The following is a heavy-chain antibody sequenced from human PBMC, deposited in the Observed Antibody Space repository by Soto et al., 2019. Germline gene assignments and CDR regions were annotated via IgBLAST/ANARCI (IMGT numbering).Heavy chain of an antibody. D-gene: IGHD1-26*01. Sequence: QITLRESGPSLVKPTETLTLTCTFSGFSLTTTGVGVGWIRQPPGKALEWLAVGFWDDGEGYSPSLKSRVTIAKATYKNQLVLTMTNRDPVDTATYYCTPVYGSGSWGWYFHSWGQGPLVTVSS. CDR1: GFSLTTTGVG. CDR2: GFWDDGE. V-gene: IGHV2-5*02. J-gene: IGHJ4*02. CDR3: TPVYGSGSWGWYFHS.